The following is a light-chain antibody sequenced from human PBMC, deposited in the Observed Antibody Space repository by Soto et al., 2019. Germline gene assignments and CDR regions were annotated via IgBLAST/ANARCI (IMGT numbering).Light chain of an antibody. V-gene: IGLV2-14*03. CDR3: TSYKSGSTPYA. Sequence: QSALTQPASVSGSPGQSITISCTGTSSDVGGYNYVSWYQQHPGKAPKLMIYDVSDRPSGISNRFSGSKSGNTASLTISGLQTEDEADYYCTSYKSGSTPYAFGTGTKVTVL. J-gene: IGLJ1*01. CDR1: SSDVGGYNY. CDR2: DVS.